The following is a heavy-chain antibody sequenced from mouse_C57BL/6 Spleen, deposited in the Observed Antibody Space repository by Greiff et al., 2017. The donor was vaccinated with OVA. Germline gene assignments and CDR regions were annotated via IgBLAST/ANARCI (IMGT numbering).Heavy chain of an antibody. J-gene: IGHJ4*01. CDR2: IRLKSDNYAT. Sequence: EVQLMESGGGLVQPGGSMKLSCVASGFTFSNYWMNWVRQSPEKGLEWVAQIRLKSDNYATHYAESVKGRFTISRDDSKSSVYLQMNNLRAEDTGIYYCTGGGYYYGSSYAMDYWGQGTSVTVSS. D-gene: IGHD1-1*01. CDR1: GFTFSNYW. CDR3: TGGGYYYGSSYAMDY. V-gene: IGHV6-3*01.